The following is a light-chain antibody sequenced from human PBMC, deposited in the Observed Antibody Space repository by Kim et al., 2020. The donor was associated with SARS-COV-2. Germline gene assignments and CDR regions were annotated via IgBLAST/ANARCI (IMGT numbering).Light chain of an antibody. Sequence: GDRVTITCRESQDIRNDLGWYQQNPGRAPKRLIYGASSLQNEVPSRFSGSGSGTEFTLTISSLQPDDFATYFCLQHNTYPITFGQGTRL. J-gene: IGKJ5*01. CDR2: GAS. V-gene: IGKV1-17*01. CDR3: LQHNTYPIT. CDR1: QDIRND.